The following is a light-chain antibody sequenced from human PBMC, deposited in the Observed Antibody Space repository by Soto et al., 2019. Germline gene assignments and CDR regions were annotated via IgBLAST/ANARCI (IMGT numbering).Light chain of an antibody. CDR3: QQYNNWWT. J-gene: IGKJ1*01. Sequence: EIVMTQSPATLSVSPGERATLSCRASQSVFSSLAWYQQKPGQAPRLLIYGASTRATGIPARFTGSGSGTEFTLTISSLQFDDSAVYYCQQYNNWWTFGQGTKVDIK. CDR1: QSVFSS. CDR2: GAS. V-gene: IGKV3-15*01.